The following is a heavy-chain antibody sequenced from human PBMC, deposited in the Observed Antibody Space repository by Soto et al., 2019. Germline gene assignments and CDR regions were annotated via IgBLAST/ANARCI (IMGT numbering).Heavy chain of an antibody. Sequence: GGSLRLSCAASGFTFSSYWMSWVRQAPGKGLEWVANIKQDGSEKYYVDSVKGRFTISRDNAKNSLYLQMNSLRAEDTAVYYCARSKKPHKTTYYYYYMDVWGKGTTVTVSS. CDR2: IKQDGSEK. V-gene: IGHV3-7*01. CDR3: ARSKKPHKTTYYYYYMDV. D-gene: IGHD4-17*01. J-gene: IGHJ6*03. CDR1: GFTFSSYW.